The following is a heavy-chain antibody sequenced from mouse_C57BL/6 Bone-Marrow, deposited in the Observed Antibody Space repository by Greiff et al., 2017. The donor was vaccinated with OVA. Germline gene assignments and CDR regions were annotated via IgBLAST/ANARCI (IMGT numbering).Heavy chain of an antibody. Sequence: QVQLQQPGAELVMPGASVKLSCKASGYTFTSYWMHWVKQRPGQGLEWIGEIDPSDSYTNYNQKFKGKSTLTVDKSSSTAYMQLSSLTSEDSAVYYCARGWDLGAPMDYWGQGTSVTVSS. CDR1: GYTFTSYW. D-gene: IGHD4-1*01. V-gene: IGHV1-69*01. J-gene: IGHJ4*01. CDR3: ARGWDLGAPMDY. CDR2: IDPSDSYT.